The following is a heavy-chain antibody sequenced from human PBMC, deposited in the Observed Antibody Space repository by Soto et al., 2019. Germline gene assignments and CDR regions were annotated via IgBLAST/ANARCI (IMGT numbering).Heavy chain of an antibody. CDR2: IYYDGST. V-gene: IGHV4-39*02. J-gene: IGHJ3*01. CDR3: ARFYGNAFDV. CDR1: GGSITTSSYN. D-gene: IGHD3-10*01. Sequence: QLQLQESGPGLVKPSETLSLTCSVSGGSITTSSYNWDWIRQPPGKGLEWIGTIYYDGSTSYNPSLNNQVTISVYTAKNHFALNVNSVTAADTAVYYCARFYGNAFDVWGRGTVVTVSS.